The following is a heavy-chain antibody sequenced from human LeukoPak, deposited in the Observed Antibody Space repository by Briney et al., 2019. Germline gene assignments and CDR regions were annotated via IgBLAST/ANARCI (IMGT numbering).Heavy chain of an antibody. CDR1: GYTFTSYD. Sequence: ASVKVSCKASGYTFTSYDINWVRQATGQGLEWMGWMNPNSGNTGYAQKFQGRVTMTRNTSISTAYMELSSLRSEDTAVYYCARGPVDYYDSRGYALDIWGQGTMVTVSS. V-gene: IGHV1-8*01. CDR2: MNPNSGNT. J-gene: IGHJ3*02. CDR3: ARGPVDYYDSRGYALDI. D-gene: IGHD3-22*01.